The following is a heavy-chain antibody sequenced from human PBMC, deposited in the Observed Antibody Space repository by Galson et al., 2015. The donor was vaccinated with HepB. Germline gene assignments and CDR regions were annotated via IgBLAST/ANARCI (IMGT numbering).Heavy chain of an antibody. CDR2: IYPGDSDT. V-gene: IGHV5-51*01. CDR1: GSSFTTYW. D-gene: IGHD3-22*01. CDR3: ARRPAPWQWLTWFDT. J-gene: IGHJ5*02. Sequence: QSGAEVKKPGESLKISCKGSGSSFTTYWIGWVRQMPGKGLEWMGIIYPGDSDTRYSPSFQGQVTISVDKSISTAYLQWSSLKASDTAMYYCARRPAPWQWLTWFDTWGQGTQVTVSS.